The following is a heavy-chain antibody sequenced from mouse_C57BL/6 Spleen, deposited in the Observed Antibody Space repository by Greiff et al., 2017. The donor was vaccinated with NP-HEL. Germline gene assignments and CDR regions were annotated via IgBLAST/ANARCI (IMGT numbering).Heavy chain of an antibody. V-gene: IGHV5-9-1*02. CDR1: GFTFSSYA. CDR2: ISSGGDYI. D-gene: IGHD1-1*01. CDR3: TREDGSSSWFAY. Sequence: EVKVVESGEGLVKPGGSLKLSCAASGFTFSSYAMSWVRQTPEKRLEWVAYISSGGDYIYYADTVKGRFTISRDNARNTLYLQMSSLKSEDTAMYYCTREDGSSSWFAYWGQGTLVTVSA. J-gene: IGHJ3*01.